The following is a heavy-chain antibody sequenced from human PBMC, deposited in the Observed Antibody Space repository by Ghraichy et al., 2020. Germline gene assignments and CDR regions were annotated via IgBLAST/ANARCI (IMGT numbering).Heavy chain of an antibody. D-gene: IGHD3-10*01. CDR3: ARTGGSGRSQYYYYYYMDV. V-gene: IGHV1-69*13. CDR1: GDTFSNYA. CDR2: LIPMYGTS. J-gene: IGHJ6*03. Sequence: SVKVSCKASGDTFSNYAISWVRQVPGERPEWMGGLIPMYGTSKYAQKFQGRVTITADGSTSTAYLDLRSLRYDDTAVYYCARTGGSGRSQYYYYYYMDVWGIGTTVTVSS.